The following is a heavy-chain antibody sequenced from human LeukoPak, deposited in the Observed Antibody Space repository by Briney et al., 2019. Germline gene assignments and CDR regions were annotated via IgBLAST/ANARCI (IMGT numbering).Heavy chain of an antibody. V-gene: IGHV4-39*07. CDR2: IYYSGST. CDR1: GGSISSSSYY. CDR3: ARDGLGGAVAGTNWFDP. J-gene: IGHJ5*02. Sequence: PSETLSLTCTVSGGSISSSSYYWGWIRQPPGKGLEWIGSIYYSGSTYYNPSLKSRVTISVDKSKNQFSLKLSSVTAADTAVYYCARDGLGGAVAGTNWFDPWGQGTLVTVSS. D-gene: IGHD6-19*01.